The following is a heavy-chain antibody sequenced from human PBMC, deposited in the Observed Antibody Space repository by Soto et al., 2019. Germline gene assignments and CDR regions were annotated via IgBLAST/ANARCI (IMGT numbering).Heavy chain of an antibody. D-gene: IGHD1-26*01. J-gene: IGHJ5*02. Sequence: SVTLSLTCIVSGGCLTSYHWSWIRQFPGTGLESLAYTYSTGNSNYNPSLQSRVALSRVPSKYQLSLKLTSMTAADTGVYYRGIDMHPGFAHYFDPRGQGTLVTDSS. CDR1: GGCLTSYH. CDR2: TYSTGNS. V-gene: IGHV4-59*12. CDR3: GIDMHPGFAHYFDP.